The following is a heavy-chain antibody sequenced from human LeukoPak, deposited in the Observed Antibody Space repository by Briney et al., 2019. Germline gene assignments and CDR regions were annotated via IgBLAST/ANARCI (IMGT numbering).Heavy chain of an antibody. CDR1: GFTFSSYG. Sequence: GRSLRLSCAASGFTFSSYGMHWVRQAPGKGLEWVAVISYDGSNKYYADSVKGRFTISRDNSKNTLYLQMNSLRAEDTAVYYCARDYGGSSPFDYWGQGTLVTVSS. J-gene: IGHJ4*02. V-gene: IGHV3-30*03. CDR3: ARDYGGSSPFDY. CDR2: ISYDGSNK. D-gene: IGHD4-23*01.